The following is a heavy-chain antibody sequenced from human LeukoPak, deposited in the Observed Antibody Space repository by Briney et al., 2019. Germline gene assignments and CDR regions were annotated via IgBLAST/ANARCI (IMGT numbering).Heavy chain of an antibody. CDR2: ISSSSSYI. Sequence: ETLSLTCTVSGGSISSSSYYWGWVRQAPGKGLEWVSSISSSSSYIYYADSVKGRFTISRDNAKNSLYLQMNSLRAGDTAVYYCARDVWPFDPWGQGTLVTVSS. J-gene: IGHJ5*02. CDR1: GGSISSSSYY. D-gene: IGHD2-8*01. CDR3: ARDVWPFDP. V-gene: IGHV3-21*01.